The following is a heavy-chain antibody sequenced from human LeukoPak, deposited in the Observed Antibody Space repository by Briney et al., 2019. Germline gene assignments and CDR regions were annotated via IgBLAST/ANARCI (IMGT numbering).Heavy chain of an antibody. D-gene: IGHD2-2*01. J-gene: IGHJ4*02. Sequence: GGSLRLSCAASGFTFSSYSMNWVRQAPGKGLEWVSSISSSSSYIYYADSVKGRFTISRDNAKNSLYLQMNSLRAEDTAVYYCASSLGYCSSTSCYPYWGQGTLVTVSS. CDR2: ISSSSSYI. CDR1: GFTFSSYS. CDR3: ASSLGYCSSTSCYPY. V-gene: IGHV3-21*01.